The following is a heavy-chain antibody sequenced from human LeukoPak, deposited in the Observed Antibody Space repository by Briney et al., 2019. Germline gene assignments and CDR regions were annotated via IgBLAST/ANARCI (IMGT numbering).Heavy chain of an antibody. J-gene: IGHJ6*03. CDR3: ARVLRLLSNYYDSSGSPDGYYYYMDV. Sequence: SETLSLTCAVYGGSFSGYYWSWIRQPPGKGLEWIGEINHSGSTNYNPSLKSRVTISVDTSKNQFSLKLSSVTAADTAVYYCARVLRLLSNYYDSSGSPDGYYYYMDVWGKGTTVTVPS. V-gene: IGHV4-34*01. CDR1: GGSFSGYY. D-gene: IGHD3-22*01. CDR2: INHSGST.